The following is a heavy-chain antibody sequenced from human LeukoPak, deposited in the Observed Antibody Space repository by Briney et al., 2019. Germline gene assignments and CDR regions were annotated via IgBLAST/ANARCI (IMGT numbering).Heavy chain of an antibody. CDR1: GFTFSSYG. D-gene: IGHD3-22*01. Sequence: GGSLRLSCAASGFTFSSYGMHWVRQAPGKGLEWVAVIWYDGSNKYYADSVKGRFTISRDNSKNTLYLQMNSLRAEDTAVYYCARARDSSGYYLDYWGQGTLVTVSS. CDR2: IWYDGSNK. V-gene: IGHV3-33*01. CDR3: ARARDSSGYYLDY. J-gene: IGHJ4*02.